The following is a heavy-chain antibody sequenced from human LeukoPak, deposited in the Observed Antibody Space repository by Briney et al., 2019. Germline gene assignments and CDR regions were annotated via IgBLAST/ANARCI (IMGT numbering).Heavy chain of an antibody. D-gene: IGHD3-3*01. CDR2: ISSSSSYI. V-gene: IGHV3-21*01. CDR3: ARDGSGGVDY. J-gene: IGHJ4*02. Sequence: GGSLRLSCAASGFTFSSYSMNWVRQAPGKGLEWVSSISSSSSYIYYADSVKGRFTISRDNAKNSLYLQMNSLRAEDTAVYYCARDGSGGVDYWGQGTLSPSPQ. CDR1: GFTFSSYS.